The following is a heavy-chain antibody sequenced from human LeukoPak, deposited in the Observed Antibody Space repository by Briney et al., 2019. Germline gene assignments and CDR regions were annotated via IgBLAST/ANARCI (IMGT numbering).Heavy chain of an antibody. CDR3: ARLIAVADFYFDY. D-gene: IGHD6-19*01. J-gene: IGHJ4*02. CDR1: GGSISSSSYY. CDR2: THYSGNT. Sequence: SETLSLTCTVSGGSISSSSYYWGWIRQPPGKGLEWIGSTHYSGNTYYNPSLKSRVTLSVDTSKNQFSLKLSSVTAADTAVYYCARLIAVADFYFDYWGQGTLVTVSS. V-gene: IGHV4-39*01.